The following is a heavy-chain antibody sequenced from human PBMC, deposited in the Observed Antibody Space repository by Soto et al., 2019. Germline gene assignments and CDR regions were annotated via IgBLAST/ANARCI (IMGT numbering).Heavy chain of an antibody. CDR3: ARHIPSYYYDSSGYYLPLPFAY. D-gene: IGHD3-22*01. J-gene: IGHJ4*02. CDR1: GGSISSYY. V-gene: IGHV4-59*08. CDR2: IYYSGST. Sequence: SETLSLTCTVSGGSISSYYWSWIRQPPGKGLEWIGYIYYSGSTYYNTSLKSRVTISVDTSKNQFSLKLSSVTAADTAVYYCARHIPSYYYDSSGYYLPLPFAYWGQGTLVTVSS.